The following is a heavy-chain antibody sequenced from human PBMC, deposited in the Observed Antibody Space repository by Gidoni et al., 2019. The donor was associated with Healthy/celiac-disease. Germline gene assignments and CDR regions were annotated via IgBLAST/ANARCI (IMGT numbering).Heavy chain of an antibody. CDR3: AKAPRLVVPAAKGKVMSAGYYFDY. D-gene: IGHD2-2*01. CDR2: ISGSGGST. Sequence: EVQLLKSGGGLVQPGGSLRPSCAASGFTFSSYSMSWVRQAPGKGLEWVSAISGSGGSTYYADSVKGRFTISRDNSKNTLYLQMNSLRAEDTAVYYCAKAPRLVVPAAKGKVMSAGYYFDYWGQGTLVTVSS. V-gene: IGHV3-23*01. J-gene: IGHJ4*02. CDR1: GFTFSSYS.